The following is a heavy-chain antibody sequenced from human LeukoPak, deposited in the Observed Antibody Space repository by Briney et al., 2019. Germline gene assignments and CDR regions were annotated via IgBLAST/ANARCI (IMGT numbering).Heavy chain of an antibody. CDR1: GFTFSSYA. CDR2: ISGSGGST. D-gene: IGHD5-24*01. V-gene: IGHV3-23*01. Sequence: GGSLRLSCAAAGFTFSSYAMSWVRQARGKGLEWVSAISGSGGSTYYADSVKGRFTISRDNSKNTLYLQMNSLRAEDTAVYYCAKGMDYYYYYGMDVWGQGTTVTVSS. CDR3: AKGMDYYYYYGMDV. J-gene: IGHJ6*02.